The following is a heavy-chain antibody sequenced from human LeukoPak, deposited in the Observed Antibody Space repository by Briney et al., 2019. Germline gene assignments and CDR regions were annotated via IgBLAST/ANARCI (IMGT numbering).Heavy chain of an antibody. Sequence: SETLSLTCTVSGGSMSSGGYYWSGIRQHPGKGLEWIGYIYYSGSTYYNPSLKSRVTISVDTSKNQFSLKLSSVTAADTAVYYCARAWASYYYGSGTFDYWGQGTLVTVSS. CDR1: GGSMSSGGYY. D-gene: IGHD3-10*01. CDR2: IYYSGST. CDR3: ARAWASYYYGSGTFDY. J-gene: IGHJ4*02. V-gene: IGHV4-31*03.